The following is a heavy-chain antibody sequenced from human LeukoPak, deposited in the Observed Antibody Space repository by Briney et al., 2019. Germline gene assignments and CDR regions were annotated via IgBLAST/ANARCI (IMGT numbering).Heavy chain of an antibody. V-gene: IGHV4-59*12. CDR2: IYYSGST. D-gene: IGHD2-8*01. Sequence: SETLSLTCTVSGGSISSYYWSWIRQPPGKGLEWIGYIYYSGSTNYNPSLKSRVTMSVDTSKNQFSLKVTSVTAADTAVYYCARVGYASSAIYFQQWGQGTLVSVSS. J-gene: IGHJ1*01. CDR1: GGSISSYY. CDR3: ARVGYASSAIYFQQ.